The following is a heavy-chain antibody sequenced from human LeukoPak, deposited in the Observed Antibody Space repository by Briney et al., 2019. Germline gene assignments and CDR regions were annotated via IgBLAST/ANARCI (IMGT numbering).Heavy chain of an antibody. CDR2: INWNGGST. J-gene: IGHJ4*02. CDR3: ARGADYCGGDCYSDY. Sequence: PGGSLRLSCAASGFTFDDYGMSWVRQAPGKGLEWVSGINWNGGSTGYADSVKGRFTISRDNAKNSLYLQMNSLRAEDTALYYCARGADYCGGDCYSDYWGQGTLVTVSS. D-gene: IGHD2-21*02. V-gene: IGHV3-20*04. CDR1: GFTFDDYG.